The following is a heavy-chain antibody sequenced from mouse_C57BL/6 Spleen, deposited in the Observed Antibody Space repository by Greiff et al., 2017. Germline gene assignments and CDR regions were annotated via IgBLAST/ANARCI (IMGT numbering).Heavy chain of an antibody. Sequence: QVQLQQPGTELVKPGASVKLSCKASGYTFTSYWMHWVKQRPGQGLEWIGNINPSNGGTNDNEKFKSKATLTVDKSSSTAYLQLSSLTCEDAAVDNCARWSTTVGEDYYGYWGNGTTLTVAS. D-gene: IGHD1-1*01. CDR2: INPSNGGT. V-gene: IGHV1-53*01. J-gene: IGHJ2*01. CDR1: GYTFTSYW. CDR3: ARWSTTVGEDYYGY.